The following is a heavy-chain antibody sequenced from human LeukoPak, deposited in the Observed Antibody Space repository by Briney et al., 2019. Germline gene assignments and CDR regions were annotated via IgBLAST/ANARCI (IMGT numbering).Heavy chain of an antibody. V-gene: IGHV4-38-2*02. CDR2: IYHSGST. CDR3: ARDVDDFDILTGYYNYYYMDV. CDR1: GYSISSGYY. D-gene: IGHD3-9*01. Sequence: SETLSLTCTVSGYSISSGYYWGWIRQPPGKGLEWIGSIYHSGSTYYNPSLKSRVTISVDTSKNQFSLKLSSVTAADTAAYYCARDVDDFDILTGYYNYYYMDVWGKGTTVTVSS. J-gene: IGHJ6*03.